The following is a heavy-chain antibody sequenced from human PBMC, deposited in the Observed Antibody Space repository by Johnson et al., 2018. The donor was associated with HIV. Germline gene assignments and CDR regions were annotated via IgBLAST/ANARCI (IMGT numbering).Heavy chain of an antibody. Sequence: QVQLVESGGGLVQPGGSLRLSCVASGFSFSDYYMSWIRQAPGKGLEWISFISSSGSTIYHAESVKGRFTISRDNAKNSLYLQMNRLRVEDTAVYYCAREQATLWFRASGAAFNIWGQGTTVTVSS. V-gene: IGHV3-11*04. D-gene: IGHD3-10*01. CDR2: ISSSGSTI. CDR3: AREQATLWFRASGAAFNI. J-gene: IGHJ3*02. CDR1: GFSFSDYY.